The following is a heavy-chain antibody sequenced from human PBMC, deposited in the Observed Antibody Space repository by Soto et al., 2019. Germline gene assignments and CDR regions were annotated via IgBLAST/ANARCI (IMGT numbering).Heavy chain of an antibody. D-gene: IGHD3-22*01. J-gene: IGHJ5*02. CDR3: AKDSSSSGYYYGWFDP. V-gene: IGHV1-3*02. CDR2: SNAGNGNT. CDR1: GYTFTSYA. Sequence: ASVKVSCTAAGYTFTSYAMHWVRKDPGQRLEWMGWSNAGNGNTKYSQEFQGRFTISRDNSKNTLYLQMNSLRAEDTAVYYCAKDSSSSGYYYGWFDPWGQGTLVTVSS.